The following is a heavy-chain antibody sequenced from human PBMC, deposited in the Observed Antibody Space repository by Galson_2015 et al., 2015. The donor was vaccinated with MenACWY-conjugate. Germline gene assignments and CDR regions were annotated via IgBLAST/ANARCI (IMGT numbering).Heavy chain of an antibody. CDR3: ASSGYYYDSSLPHFDY. CDR1: GYTFTSYG. J-gene: IGHJ4*02. Sequence: SVKVSCKASGYTFTSYGISWVRQAPGQGLEWMGWISAYNGNTNYAQKLQGRVTMTTDTSTSTAYMELRSLRSDDTAVYYCASSGYYYDSSLPHFDYWGQGTLVTVSS. D-gene: IGHD3-22*01. CDR2: ISAYNGNT. V-gene: IGHV1-18*01.